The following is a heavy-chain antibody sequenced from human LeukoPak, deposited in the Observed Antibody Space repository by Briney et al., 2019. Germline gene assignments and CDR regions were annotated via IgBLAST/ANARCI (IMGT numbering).Heavy chain of an antibody. J-gene: IGHJ4*02. Sequence: SETLSLTCTVSGGSISSSSYYWGWIRQPPGKGLEWIGSIYYSGSTYYNPSLKSRVTVSVDTSKNQFSLKLSSVTAADTAVYYCASMEPDYDILTGYYTHWGQGTLVTVSS. CDR3: ASMEPDYDILTGYYTH. CDR1: GGSISSSSYY. CDR2: IYYSGST. V-gene: IGHV4-39*01. D-gene: IGHD3-9*01.